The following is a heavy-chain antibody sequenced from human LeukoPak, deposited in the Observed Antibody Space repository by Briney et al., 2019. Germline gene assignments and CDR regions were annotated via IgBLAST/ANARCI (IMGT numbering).Heavy chain of an antibody. D-gene: IGHD3-22*01. Sequence: GGSLRFSCAASGFTFSSYAMSWVRQAPGKGLEWVSAISGSGGSTYYADSVKGRFTISRDNSKNTLYLQMNSLRAEDMAVYYCAKVHYDSSGYPWGQGTLVTVSS. V-gene: IGHV3-23*01. J-gene: IGHJ5*02. CDR3: AKVHYDSSGYP. CDR2: ISGSGGST. CDR1: GFTFSSYA.